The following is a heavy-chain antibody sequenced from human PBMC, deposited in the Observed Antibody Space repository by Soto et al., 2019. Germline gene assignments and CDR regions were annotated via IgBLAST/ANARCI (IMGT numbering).Heavy chain of an antibody. J-gene: IGHJ5*02. CDR2: IYYSGST. D-gene: IGHD3-3*01. Sequence: SETPSLTCTVSGGSISSYYWSWIRQPPGKGLEWIGYIYYSGSTNYNPSLKSRVTISVDTSKNQFSLKLSSVTAADTAVYYCARGHPGELIFGVVIGSWFDPWGQGTLVNVS. V-gene: IGHV4-59*01. CDR1: GGSISSYY. CDR3: ARGHPGELIFGVVIGSWFDP.